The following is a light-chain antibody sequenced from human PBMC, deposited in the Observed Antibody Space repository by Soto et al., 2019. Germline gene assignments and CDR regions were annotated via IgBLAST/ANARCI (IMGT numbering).Light chain of an antibody. Sequence: QLTPSPSSLSASVCDRVTMTFRASQGISSNLAWYQQKPGRAPKLLIFGASTLQSGVPSRFSGSGSGTDFTLTISSLQPEDFATYFCQKLNAYPPWTFGQGTKVDIK. CDR2: GAS. CDR1: QGISSN. CDR3: QKLNAYPPWT. J-gene: IGKJ1*01. V-gene: IGKV1-9*01.